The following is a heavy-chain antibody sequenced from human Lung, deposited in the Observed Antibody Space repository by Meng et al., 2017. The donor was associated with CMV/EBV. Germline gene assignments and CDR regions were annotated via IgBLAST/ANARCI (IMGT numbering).Heavy chain of an antibody. CDR1: GFTFSSYG. V-gene: IGHV3-30*02. D-gene: IGHD5-18*01. Sequence: GGSXRLXCAASGFTFSSYGMHWVRQAPGKGLEWVAFIRYDGSNKYYADSVKGRFTISRDNSKNTLYLQMNSLRAEDTAVYYCAKGGRGYSYGYGMDVWGQGTTVTVSS. J-gene: IGHJ6*02. CDR2: IRYDGSNK. CDR3: AKGGRGYSYGYGMDV.